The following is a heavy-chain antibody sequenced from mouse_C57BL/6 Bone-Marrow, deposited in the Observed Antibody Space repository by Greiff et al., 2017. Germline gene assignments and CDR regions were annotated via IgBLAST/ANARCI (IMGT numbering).Heavy chain of an antibody. CDR3: ARGYDYDYAMDY. CDR1: GYSFTDYN. Sequence: VQLQQSGPELVKPGASVKISCKASGYSFTDYNMNWVKQSYGKSLEWIGVINPNYGITSYNQKFKGKATLTVDQSSSTAYMQLNRLTSDDSAVYYCARGYDYDYAMDYWGQGTSVTVSS. D-gene: IGHD2-4*01. J-gene: IGHJ4*01. CDR2: INPNYGIT. V-gene: IGHV1-39*01.